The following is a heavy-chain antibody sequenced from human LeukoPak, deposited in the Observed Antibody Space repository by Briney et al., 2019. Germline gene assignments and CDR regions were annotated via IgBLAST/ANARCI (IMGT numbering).Heavy chain of an antibody. CDR1: GDSINRSPYY. V-gene: IGHV4-39*01. CDR3: ARHGRGNVSPILY. J-gene: IGHJ4*02. D-gene: IGHD1-1*01. Sequence: SETLSLTCSVSGDSINRSPYYWGWIRQPPGKGLEWIASILYTGSSYYSPSLGSRVTISVDTSKNQLSLKLRSLTAADTSVYYCARHGRGNVSPILYWGQGTLVTVSS. CDR2: ILYTGSS.